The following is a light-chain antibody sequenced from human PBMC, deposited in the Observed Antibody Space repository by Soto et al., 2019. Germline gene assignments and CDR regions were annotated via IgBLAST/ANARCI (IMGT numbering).Light chain of an antibody. CDR1: QSVSSD. Sequence: ELVMTQSQATLSVSPGERATLSCRASQSVSSDLAWYQQKPGQAPRLLIYGASTRVTGIPARFSGSGSGTEFTLTISILQSEDFAVYYCQQYNNLPPYTFGQGTKLEI. J-gene: IGKJ2*01. CDR3: QQYNNLPPYT. CDR2: GAS. V-gene: IGKV3-15*01.